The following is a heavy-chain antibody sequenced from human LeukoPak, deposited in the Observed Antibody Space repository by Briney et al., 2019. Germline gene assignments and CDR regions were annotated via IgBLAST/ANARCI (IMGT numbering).Heavy chain of an antibody. J-gene: IGHJ5*02. D-gene: IGHD3-10*01. V-gene: IGHV4-39*01. CDR3: ARHSGSGSLSRPFDP. Sequence: SETLSLTCSVSGGSVTSGGFYWGWLRQRPGKGPEWIATIYYTGSTYYNPSLQSRVTISIDTSKNQFSLRLTSVTATDTAVYHCARHSGSGSLSRPFDPWGQGTLVTVSS. CDR2: IYYTGST. CDR1: GGSVTSGGFY.